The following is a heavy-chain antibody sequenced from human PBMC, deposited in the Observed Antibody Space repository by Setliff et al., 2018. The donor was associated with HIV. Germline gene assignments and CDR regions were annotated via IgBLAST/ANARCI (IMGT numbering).Heavy chain of an antibody. J-gene: IGHJ3*02. CDR3: TRQSPVAGSGAFDI. D-gene: IGHD6-19*01. Sequence: PSETLSLTCAVYGGSFSGYNWSWIRQPPGKGLEWIGEINHSGNTNYNPSLKSRVTVSADTSKNQFSLKLTSVTATDTAVYYCTRQSPVAGSGAFDIWGQGTMVTVSS. CDR1: GGSFSGYN. CDR2: INHSGNT. V-gene: IGHV4-34*01.